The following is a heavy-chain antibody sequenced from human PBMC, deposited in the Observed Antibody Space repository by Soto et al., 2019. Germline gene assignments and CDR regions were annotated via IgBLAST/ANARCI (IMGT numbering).Heavy chain of an antibody. CDR2: ISAFNGNT. V-gene: IGHV1-18*01. D-gene: IGHD3-9*01. CDR3: ARDRPYLGYFDWGGFDP. J-gene: IGHJ5*02. Sequence: ASVKVSCKASGYTFTSYGISWVRQAPGQGLEWMGWISAFNGNTNYAQMFQGRVTMTTDKFTSTAYMELTSLRSDDTAVYYCARDRPYLGYFDWGGFDPWG. CDR1: GYTFTSYG.